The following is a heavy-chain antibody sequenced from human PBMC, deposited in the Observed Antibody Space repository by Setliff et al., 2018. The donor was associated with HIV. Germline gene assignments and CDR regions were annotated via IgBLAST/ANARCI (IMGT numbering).Heavy chain of an antibody. Sequence: SETLSLTCTVSGGSFSSVSYYWNWIRQLPGEGLEWIGRISAGGYTYYNPSLQSRVTMSVDMSKNQFSLKLSSVTAADTAIYYCARDRSGTSYAGDDAFDIWGQGTMVTVSS. CDR3: ARDRSGTSYAGDDAFDI. CDR1: GGSFSSVSYY. CDR2: ISAGGYT. J-gene: IGHJ3*02. D-gene: IGHD3-3*01. V-gene: IGHV4-61*02.